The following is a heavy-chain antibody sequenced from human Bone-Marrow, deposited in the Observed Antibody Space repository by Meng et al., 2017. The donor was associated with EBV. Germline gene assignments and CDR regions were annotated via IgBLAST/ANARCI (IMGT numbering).Heavy chain of an antibody. CDR2: ISHDGRNT. Sequence: LGAAGGGGVQPRGSLRLSCVASGFSFGGYGLHRVRQAPGKGLEWVSFISHDGRNTDYAESVKGRFAISRDKSKSTMYLQMNSLRAEDTAVYYCARDPSGWYYYFDYWGQGTLVTVSS. V-gene: IGHV3-30*09. CDR3: ARDPSGWYYYFDY. D-gene: IGHD6-19*01. J-gene: IGHJ4*02. CDR1: GFSFGGYG.